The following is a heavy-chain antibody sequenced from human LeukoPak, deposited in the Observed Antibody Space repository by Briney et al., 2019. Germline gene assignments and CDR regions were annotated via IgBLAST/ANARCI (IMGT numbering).Heavy chain of an antibody. CDR2: IYSGGST. CDR1: GFTVSSNY. V-gene: IGHV3-53*01. D-gene: IGHD6-13*01. Sequence: GGSLRLSCAASGFTVSSNYMSWVRQAPGKGLEWVSVIYSGGSTYYADSVKGRFIISRDNSKNTLYLQMNSLRAEDTAVYYCAKDLGIAACLYYFDYWGQGTLVTVSS. J-gene: IGHJ4*02. CDR3: AKDLGIAACLYYFDY.